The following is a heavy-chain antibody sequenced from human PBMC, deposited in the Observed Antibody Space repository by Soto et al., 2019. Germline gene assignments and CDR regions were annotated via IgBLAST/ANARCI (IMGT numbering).Heavy chain of an antibody. CDR1: GGSISRGGYY. V-gene: IGHV4-31*03. D-gene: IGHD3-10*01. CDR2: IYYSGST. Sequence: TLSLTCTVSGGSISRGGYYWSWIRQHPGKGLEWIGYIYYSGSTYYNPSLKSRVTISVDTSKNQFSLKLSSVTAADTAVYYCARSRFGELSTYFDYWGQGTLVTVSS. CDR3: ARSRFGELSTYFDY. J-gene: IGHJ4*02.